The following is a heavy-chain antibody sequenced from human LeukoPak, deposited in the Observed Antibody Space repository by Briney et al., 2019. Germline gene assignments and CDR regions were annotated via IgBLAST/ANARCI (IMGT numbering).Heavy chain of an antibody. D-gene: IGHD3-3*01. V-gene: IGHV4-4*07. J-gene: IGHJ5*02. CDR2: INTSGST. CDR3: ARDIQPRFGVVNNWFDP. Sequence: SETLSLTCTVSGGSISSYYWSWIRQPAGKGLEWIGRINTSGSTNYNPSLKSRVTMSVDTSKNQFSLKLSSVTAADTAVYYCARDIQPRFGVVNNWFDPWGQGTLVTVSS. CDR1: GGSISSYY.